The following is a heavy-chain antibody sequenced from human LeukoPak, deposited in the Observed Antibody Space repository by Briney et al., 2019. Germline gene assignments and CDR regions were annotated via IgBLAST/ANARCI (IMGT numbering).Heavy chain of an antibody. CDR3: ARGPPYGSGWSKGVLDY. CDR2: IYHSGTT. V-gene: IGHV4-4*02. CDR1: GGSMSSNNW. J-gene: IGHJ4*02. D-gene: IGHD6-19*01. Sequence: SETLSLTCAVSGGSMSSNNWWTWVRQPPGRGLEWIGEIYHSGTTNYNPSLESRVTISVDKSKKQFSLKLSSMTAADTAVYYCARGPPYGSGWSKGVLDYWGQGTLVTVSS.